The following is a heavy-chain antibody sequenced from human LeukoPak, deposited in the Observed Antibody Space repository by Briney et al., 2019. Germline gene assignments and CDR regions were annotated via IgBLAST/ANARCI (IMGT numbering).Heavy chain of an antibody. V-gene: IGHV1-8*03. CDR2: MNPNSGNT. CDR3: ARGVDFWSGYYYYYYMDV. J-gene: IGHJ6*03. Sequence: AAVKVSCKASGYTFTSYDINWVRQATGQGLEWMGWMNPNSGNTGYAQKFQGRVTITRNTSISTAYMELSSLRSEDTAVYYCARGVDFWSGYYYYYYMDVWGKGTTVTVSS. D-gene: IGHD3-3*01. CDR1: GYTFTSYD.